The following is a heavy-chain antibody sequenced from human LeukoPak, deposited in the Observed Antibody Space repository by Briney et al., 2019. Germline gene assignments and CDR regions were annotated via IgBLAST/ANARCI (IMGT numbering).Heavy chain of an antibody. CDR3: AKDRCSNGIGCYYYYMDV. CDR1: GFTFDDYA. CDR2: ISWNSGSI. J-gene: IGHJ6*03. Sequence: GRSLRLSCAASGFTFDDYAMHWVRQAPGKGLEWVSGISWNSGSIGYADSVKGRFTISRDNAKNSLYLQMNSLRAEDTAVYYCAKDRCSNGIGCYYYYMDVWGKGTTVTISS. V-gene: IGHV3-9*01. D-gene: IGHD2-8*01.